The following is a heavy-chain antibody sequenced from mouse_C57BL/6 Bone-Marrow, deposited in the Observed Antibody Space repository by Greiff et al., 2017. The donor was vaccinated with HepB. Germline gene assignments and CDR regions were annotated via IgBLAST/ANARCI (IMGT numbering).Heavy chain of an antibody. J-gene: IGHJ2*01. CDR2: IDPENGDT. Sequence: VQLQQPGAELVRPGASVKLSCTASGFNIKDDYMHWVKQRPEQGLEWIGWIDPENGDTEYASKFQGKATITADTSSNTAYLQLSSLTSEDTAVYYCTTGSYFDYWGQGTTLTVSS. CDR3: TTGSYFDY. CDR1: GFNIKDDY. D-gene: IGHD1-1*02. V-gene: IGHV14-4*01.